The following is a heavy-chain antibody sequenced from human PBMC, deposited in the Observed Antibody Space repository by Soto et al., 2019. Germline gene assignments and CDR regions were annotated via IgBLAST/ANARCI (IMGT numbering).Heavy chain of an antibody. J-gene: IGHJ4*02. CDR3: ARDDYYDSSGNFDY. Sequence: QVQLVQSGAEVKKPGASVKVSCKASGYTFTGYGISWVRQAPGQGLEWMGWISAYNGNTQYAQKCQGRVTMTTDTSTSTAYMELRSLRYDDTAVYYCARDDYYDSSGNFDYWGQGTLLTVSA. D-gene: IGHD3-22*01. CDR2: ISAYNGNT. V-gene: IGHV1-18*01. CDR1: GYTFTGYG.